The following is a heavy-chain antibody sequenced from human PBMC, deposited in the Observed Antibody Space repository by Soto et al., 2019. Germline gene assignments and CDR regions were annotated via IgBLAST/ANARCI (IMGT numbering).Heavy chain of an antibody. V-gene: IGHV1-46*01. J-gene: IGHJ6*02. D-gene: IGHD1-26*01. CDR3: ARKGLIVPGDPSTFFHGMGV. CDR1: GYPFTSYY. Sequence: ASVKVSCKASGYPFTSYYMHWLRQAPGQGLEWMGVLNPTGGSTTYAQNFQGRVTMTRDTSTSTVYVELSSLRSGDTAVYYCARKGLIVPGDPSTFFHGMGVLGQGTTITVSS. CDR2: LNPTGGST.